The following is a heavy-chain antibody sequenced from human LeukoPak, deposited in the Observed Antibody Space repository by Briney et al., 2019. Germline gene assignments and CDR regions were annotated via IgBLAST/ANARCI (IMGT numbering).Heavy chain of an antibody. CDR3: ARLRYCSSTSCSDAEGWFDP. D-gene: IGHD2-2*01. J-gene: IGHJ5*02. V-gene: IGHV3-48*03. CDR1: GFTFSSYE. CDR2: ISSSGSTI. Sequence: GGSLRLSCAASGFTFSSYEMNWVRQAPGKGLEWVSYISSSGSTIYYADSVKGRFTISRDNAKNSLYLQMNSLRAEDTAVYYCARLRYCSSTSCSDAEGWFDPWSQGTLVTVSS.